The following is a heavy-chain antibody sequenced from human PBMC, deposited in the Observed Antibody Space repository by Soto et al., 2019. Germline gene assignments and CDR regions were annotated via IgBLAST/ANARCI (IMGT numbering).Heavy chain of an antibody. J-gene: IGHJ4*02. CDR2: IKQEGSMK. D-gene: IGHD2-8*01. CDR3: ARDANGGYFDA. Sequence: EVQLVEAGGGLVQPGGSLRLACADSGFTFSSYWMSWVRQAPGKGLEWVANIKQEGSMKNHVDSVRGGFTISRDNAKHSLYLQMNGLRAEATAVYYCARDANGGYFDAWGQGTLVTVSS. V-gene: IGHV3-7*01. CDR1: GFTFSSYW.